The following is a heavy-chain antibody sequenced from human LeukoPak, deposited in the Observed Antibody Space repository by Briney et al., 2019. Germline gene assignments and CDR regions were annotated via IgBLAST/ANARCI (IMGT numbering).Heavy chain of an antibody. CDR2: LPYDGSYN. V-gene: IGHV3-30*02. CDR3: AKDQARWFGELFDYYGMDV. J-gene: IGHJ6*02. D-gene: IGHD3-10*01. CDR1: GVSLSSYG. Sequence: GGSLRLSCLVSGVSLSSYGMHWVRQAPGKGLEWLAWLPYDGSYNLTAASLKGRFTISRDNSKNTLYLQMNSLRAEDTAVYYCAKDQARWFGELFDYYGMDVWGQGTTVTVSS.